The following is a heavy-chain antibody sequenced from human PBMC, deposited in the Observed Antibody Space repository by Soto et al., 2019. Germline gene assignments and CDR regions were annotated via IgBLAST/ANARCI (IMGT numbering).Heavy chain of an antibody. Sequence: EVQLVESGGGLVQPGGSLRLSCAASGFTFSSYEMHWVRQATGKGLEWVSVIGTAGDTYYPGSVKGRFTISRENAKNSLYLQMNSLRAGDTAVYYCARAGQQLAYGMDVWGQGTTVTVSS. CDR2: IGTAGDT. CDR1: GFTFSSYE. V-gene: IGHV3-13*04. D-gene: IGHD6-13*01. CDR3: ARAGQQLAYGMDV. J-gene: IGHJ6*02.